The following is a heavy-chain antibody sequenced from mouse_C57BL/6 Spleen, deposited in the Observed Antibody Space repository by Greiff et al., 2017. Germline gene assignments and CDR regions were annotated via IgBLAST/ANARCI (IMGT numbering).Heavy chain of an antibody. J-gene: IGHJ2*01. CDR2: IRNKANNHAT. CDR1: GFTFSDAW. Sequence: EVHLVESGGGLVQPGGSMKLSCAASGFTFSDAWMDWVRQSPEKGLEWVAEIRNKANNHATYYAESVKGRFTISRDDSKSSVYLQMNSLRAEDTGIYYCTRQASSDGYYVNWGQGTTLTVSS. V-gene: IGHV6-6*01. D-gene: IGHD2-3*01. CDR3: TRQASSDGYYVN.